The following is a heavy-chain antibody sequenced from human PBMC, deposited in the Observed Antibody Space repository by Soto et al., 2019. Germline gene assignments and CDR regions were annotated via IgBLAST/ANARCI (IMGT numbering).Heavy chain of an antibody. CDR3: AYLPCSGGSCYWFSFSGMDV. CDR1: GFSLSTSGVG. D-gene: IGHD2-15*01. V-gene: IGHV2-5*02. CDR2: IYWDDDK. J-gene: IGHJ6*02. Sequence: QITLKESGPTLVKPTQTLTLTCTFSGFSLSTSGVGVAWIRQPPGKALEWLALIYWDDDKRYRPSLESRLTIXXXTXKNQVVLTITNMHAVDTATYYCAYLPCSGGSCYWFSFSGMDVWGQGTTVTVSS.